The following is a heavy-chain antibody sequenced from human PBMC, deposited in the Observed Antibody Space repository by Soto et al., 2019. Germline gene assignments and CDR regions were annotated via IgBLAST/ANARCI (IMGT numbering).Heavy chain of an antibody. CDR1: GFTFDDYA. V-gene: IGHV3-9*01. Sequence: GGSLRLSCAASGFTFDDYAMHWVRQAPGKGLEWVSGISWNSGSIGYADSVKGRFTISRDNAKNSLYLQMNSLRAEDTALYYCAKDIAAAGKGYYYYMDVWGKGTTVTVSS. CDR3: AKDIAAAGKGYYYYMDV. J-gene: IGHJ6*03. CDR2: ISWNSGSI. D-gene: IGHD6-13*01.